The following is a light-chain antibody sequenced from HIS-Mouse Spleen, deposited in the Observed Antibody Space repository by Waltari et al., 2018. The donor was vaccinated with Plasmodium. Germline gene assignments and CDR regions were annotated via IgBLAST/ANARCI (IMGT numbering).Light chain of an antibody. CDR1: QSVSSY. CDR2: DAS. Sequence: EIVLTQSPATLSLSPGERATLSCTASQSVSSYLAWYQQKPGQAPGPLSYDASNMATGIPARFSGRGSGTDFTLTISGLEPEDFAVYYCQQRSNWPPTFGQGTRLEIK. V-gene: IGKV3-11*01. CDR3: QQRSNWPPT. J-gene: IGKJ5*01.